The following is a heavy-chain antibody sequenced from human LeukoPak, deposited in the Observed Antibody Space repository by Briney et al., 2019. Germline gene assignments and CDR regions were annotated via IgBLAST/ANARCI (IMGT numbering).Heavy chain of an antibody. CDR1: GFTFSSYA. J-gene: IGHJ4*02. D-gene: IGHD6-19*01. CDR3: ARDSGWLTEFDY. V-gene: IGHV3-30-3*01. Sequence: GGPLRLSCAASGFTFSSYAMHWVRQAPGKGLEWVSVISYDGSNKFYADSVKGRFTISRDNSKNTLFLQMNSLRAEDTAVYYCARDSGWLTEFDYWGQGTLVAVSS. CDR2: ISYDGSNK.